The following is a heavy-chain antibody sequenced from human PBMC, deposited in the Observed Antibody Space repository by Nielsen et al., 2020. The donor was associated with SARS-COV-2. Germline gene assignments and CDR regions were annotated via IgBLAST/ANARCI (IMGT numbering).Heavy chain of an antibody. CDR1: GFIVSNNY. J-gene: IGHJ4*02. CDR2: IHRGGST. D-gene: IGHD3-10*01. CDR3: VKDGAYYGVRGVVHFGY. V-gene: IGHV3-66*02. Sequence: GGSLRLSCAASGFIVSNNYMSWVRQAPGKGLEWVSVIHRGGSTNYADSVRGRFTISRDNSKNILYLQMNNLRAEDTAVYYCVKDGAYYGVRGVVHFGYGGRGNLVTVSS.